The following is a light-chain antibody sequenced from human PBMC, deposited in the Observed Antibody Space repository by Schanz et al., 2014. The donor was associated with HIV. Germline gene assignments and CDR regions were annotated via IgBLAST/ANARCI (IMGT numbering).Light chain of an antibody. CDR1: TSNIGDNY. CDR3: AAWDDSLNGWV. V-gene: IGLV1-47*01. Sequence: QSVLTQPPSASGTPGQRVTISCSGTTSNIGDNYVYWYQQFPGTAPRVLIYRNNERPSGVPDRISGSKSGTSAFLVIAGLQAEDEADYYCAAWDDSLNGWVFGGGTKLTVL. CDR2: RNN. J-gene: IGLJ3*02.